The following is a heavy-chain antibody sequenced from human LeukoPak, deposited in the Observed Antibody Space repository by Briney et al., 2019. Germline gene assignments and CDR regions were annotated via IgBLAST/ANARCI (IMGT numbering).Heavy chain of an antibody. CDR3: ARDRRYCSSTSCRLLGAFDI. CDR2: IKQDGSEK. D-gene: IGHD2-2*01. CDR1: GFTFSSYW. J-gene: IGHJ3*02. Sequence: GGSLRLSCAASGFTFSSYWMSWVRQAPGKGLEWVANIKQDGSEKYYVDSVKGRFTISRDNAKNSLYLQMNSLRAEDTAVYYCARDRRYCSSTSCRLLGAFDIWGQGTMVTVSS. V-gene: IGHV3-7*01.